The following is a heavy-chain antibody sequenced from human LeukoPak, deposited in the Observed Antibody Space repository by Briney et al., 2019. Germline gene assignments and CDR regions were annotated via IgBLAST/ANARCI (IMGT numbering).Heavy chain of an antibody. J-gene: IGHJ3*02. V-gene: IGHV1-69*06. D-gene: IGHD3-10*01. CDR2: IIPIFDTP. CDR1: GGTFSSYA. CDR3: ARRLTLVRGVSGTDAFDI. Sequence: SVKVSCKASGGTFSSYAISWVRQAPGQGLEWMGGIIPIFDTPNYAQKFQGRVTITADKSTSTAYMELSSLSSEDTAMYFCARRLTLVRGVSGTDAFDIWGQGTMVTVSS.